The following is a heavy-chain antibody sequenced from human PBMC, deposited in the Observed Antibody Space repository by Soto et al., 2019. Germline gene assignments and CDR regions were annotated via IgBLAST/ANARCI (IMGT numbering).Heavy chain of an antibody. CDR2: INHSGST. J-gene: IGHJ4*02. CDR3: ARGSDRLKPLDY. CDR1: GGSFSGYY. V-gene: IGHV4-34*01. Sequence: SETLSLTCAVYGGSFSGYYWSWIRQPPGKGLEWIGEINHSGSTNYNPSLKSRVTISVDTSKNQFSLKLSSVTAADTAVYYCARGSDRLKPLDYRGQGTLVTVSS.